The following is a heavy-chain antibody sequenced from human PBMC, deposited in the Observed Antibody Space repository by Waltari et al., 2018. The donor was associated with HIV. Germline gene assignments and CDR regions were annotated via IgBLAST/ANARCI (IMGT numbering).Heavy chain of an antibody. J-gene: IGHJ1*01. CDR1: GYTFTSYA. D-gene: IGHD6-19*01. CDR2: INAGNGNT. CDR3: AFSGYSSGWYDRLLEAEYFQH. V-gene: IGHV1-3*01. Sequence: QVQLVQSGAEVKKPGASVKVSCKASGYTFTSYAMHWVRQAPGQRLEWMGWINAGNGNTKYSQKFQGRVTITRDTSASTAYMELSSLRSEDTAVYYCAFSGYSSGWYDRLLEAEYFQHWGQGTLVTVSS.